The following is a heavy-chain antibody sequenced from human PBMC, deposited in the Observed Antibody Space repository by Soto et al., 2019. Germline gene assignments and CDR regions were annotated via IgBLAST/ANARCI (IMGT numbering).Heavy chain of an antibody. CDR2: ISASGGNT. J-gene: IGHJ5*02. V-gene: IGHV3-23*01. CDR1: GFTFSSYG. D-gene: IGHD2-15*01. Sequence: EVQLLESGGGLVQPGGSLRLSCAASGFTFSSYGMNWVRQAPGKGLEWISAISASGGNTYYADSVKGRFTISRDNSKNTLYLQMNSLRAEDTAVYYCAKPGYCSGGSCSNWFDPWGQGTLVTVSS. CDR3: AKPGYCSGGSCSNWFDP.